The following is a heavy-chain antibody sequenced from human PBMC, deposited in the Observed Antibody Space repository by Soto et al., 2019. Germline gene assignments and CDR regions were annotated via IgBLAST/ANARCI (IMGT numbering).Heavy chain of an antibody. CDR3: AKVGGNWNPDY. CDR2: ISYDGSNK. V-gene: IGHV3-30*18. D-gene: IGHD1-20*01. CDR1: GYSFSTYG. J-gene: IGHJ4*02. Sequence: QVQLVESGGGVVQPGRSLRLSCAASGYSFSTYGMHWVRQAPGKGLEWIIFISYDGSNKFYLDSVKGRFSISRDNSRNTLYLQMDSLRPEDMATYYCAKVGGNWNPDYWGQGTLVTVSS.